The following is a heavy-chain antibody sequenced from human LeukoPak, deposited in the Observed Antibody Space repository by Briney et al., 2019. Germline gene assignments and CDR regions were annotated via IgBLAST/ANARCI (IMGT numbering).Heavy chain of an antibody. D-gene: IGHD6-13*01. Sequence: GGSLRLSCAASGFTFSSYWMSWVRQAPGKGLEWVANIKQDGSEKYYVDSVKGRFTISRDDAKNSLYLQMNSLRAEDTAVYYCARDVSSGWYGDDYWGQGTLVTVFS. CDR2: IKQDGSEK. CDR1: GFTFSSYW. J-gene: IGHJ4*02. CDR3: ARDVSSGWYGDDY. V-gene: IGHV3-7*03.